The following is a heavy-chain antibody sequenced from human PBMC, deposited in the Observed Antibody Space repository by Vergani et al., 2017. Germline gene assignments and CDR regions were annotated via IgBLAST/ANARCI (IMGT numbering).Heavy chain of an antibody. CDR2: IYYSGST. CDR3: ARSXRYGSSTSCQPIDD. V-gene: IGHV4-39*01. CDR1: GCSISSSSYH. J-gene: IGHJ4*02. D-gene: IGHD2-2*01. Sequence: QLQLQESGPGLVKPSETLSLTCTVSGCSISSSSYHWGWIRQPPGKGLEWIGSIYYSGSTYYNPSLKSRVTISVDTSKNQFSLKLSCVTAADTAVYYCARSXRYGSSTSCQPIDDWGQGTLVTVSS.